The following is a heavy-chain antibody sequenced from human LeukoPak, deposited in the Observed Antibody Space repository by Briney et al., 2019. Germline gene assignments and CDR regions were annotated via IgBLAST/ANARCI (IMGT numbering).Heavy chain of an antibody. D-gene: IGHD5-12*01. J-gene: IGHJ6*02. CDR2: INPNSGGT. Sequence: GASVKVSCKASGYTFTGYYMHWVRQAPGQGLEWMGWINPNSGGTNYAQKFQGRVTMTRDTSISTAYMELSRLRSDDTAVYYCAREGVATIGAGGYYYYGTDVWGQGTTVTVSS. CDR1: GYTFTGYY. CDR3: AREGVATIGAGGYYYYGTDV. V-gene: IGHV1-2*02.